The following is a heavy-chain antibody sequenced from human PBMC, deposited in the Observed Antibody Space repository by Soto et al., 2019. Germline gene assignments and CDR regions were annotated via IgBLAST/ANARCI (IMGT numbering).Heavy chain of an antibody. D-gene: IGHD3-3*01. CDR3: ARGRSHFGVVIPIYDY. J-gene: IGHJ4*02. Sequence: SETLSHTWAVYGGSFSYYYWSWSRQPPGKGLERIGEIIHSGSTNSNPSLKSRVTISVDTSKNQFSLKLSSVTAADTAVYYCARGRSHFGVVIPIYDYWGQGALVTVSS. CDR1: GGSFSYYY. V-gene: IGHV4-34*01. CDR2: IIHSGST.